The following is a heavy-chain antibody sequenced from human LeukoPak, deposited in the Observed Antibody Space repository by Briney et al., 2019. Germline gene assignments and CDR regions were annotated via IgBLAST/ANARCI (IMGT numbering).Heavy chain of an antibody. V-gene: IGHV5-51*01. CDR2: IYPGDSDT. CDR3: ARIYCSGGSCFSYYFDY. CDR1: GYSFTSYW. J-gene: IGHJ4*02. Sequence: GESLKISCKGSGYSFTSYWIGWVRQMPGKGLERMGIIYPGDSDTRYSPSFQGQVTISADKSISTAYLQWSSLKASDTAMYYCARIYCSGGSCFSYYFDYWGQGTLVTVSS. D-gene: IGHD2-15*01.